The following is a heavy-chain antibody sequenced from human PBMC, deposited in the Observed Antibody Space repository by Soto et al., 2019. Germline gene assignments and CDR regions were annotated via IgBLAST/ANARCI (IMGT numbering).Heavy chain of an antibody. J-gene: IGHJ4*02. D-gene: IGHD1-26*01. CDR2: ISSSSSYT. CDR3: ARDLEGGSYFLDY. CDR1: GFTFSDYY. Sequence: VQLVESGGGLVKPGGSLRLSCAASGFTFSDYYMSWIRQAPGKGLEWVSYISSSSSYTNYADSVKGRFTISRDNAKNSLYLQMNSLRAEDTAVYYCARDLEGGSYFLDYWGQGTLVTVSS. V-gene: IGHV3-11*06.